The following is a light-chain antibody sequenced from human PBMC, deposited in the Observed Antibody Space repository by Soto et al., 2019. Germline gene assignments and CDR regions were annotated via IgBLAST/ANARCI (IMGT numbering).Light chain of an antibody. J-gene: IGLJ3*02. CDR1: SSNIGSNT. Sequence: QSVLTQPPSASGTPGQRVTISCSGSSSNIGSNTVNWYQQLPGTAPKLLIYSNDQRPSGVPDRFSGSKSGTSASLAISGHQSEDEADYYCAAWDDSVNGVFGRGTKLIVL. CDR3: AAWDDSVNGV. CDR2: SND. V-gene: IGLV1-44*01.